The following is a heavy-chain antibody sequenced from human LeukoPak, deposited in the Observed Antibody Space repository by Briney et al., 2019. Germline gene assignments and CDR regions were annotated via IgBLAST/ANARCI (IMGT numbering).Heavy chain of an antibody. CDR3: ARTYDYVWGSYRSHSFDS. CDR2: LYHTGSA. V-gene: IGHV4-39*02. D-gene: IGHD3-16*02. Sequence: SETLSLTCTVSGGSISSSSYYWGWIRQTPGKGLEWIGSLYHTGSAYYNPSLKSRVTISMDVSKNHFSLKLSSVTAADTAVYYCARTYDYVWGSYRSHSFDSWGQGTLVTVSS. CDR1: GGSISSSSYY. J-gene: IGHJ4*02.